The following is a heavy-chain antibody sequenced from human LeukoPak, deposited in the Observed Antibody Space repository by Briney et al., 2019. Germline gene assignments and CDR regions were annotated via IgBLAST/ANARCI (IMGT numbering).Heavy chain of an antibody. CDR3: ARRRYSGSYPFQY. D-gene: IGHD1-26*01. J-gene: IGHJ1*01. CDR2: ISYDGSNK. CDR1: GFTFSSYA. Sequence: GGSLRLSCAASGFTFSSYAMHWVRQAPGKGLEWVAVISYDGSNKYYADSVKGRFTISRDNSKNTLYLQMNSLRAEDTAVYYCARRRYSGSYPFQYWGQGTLVTVSS. V-gene: IGHV3-30-3*01.